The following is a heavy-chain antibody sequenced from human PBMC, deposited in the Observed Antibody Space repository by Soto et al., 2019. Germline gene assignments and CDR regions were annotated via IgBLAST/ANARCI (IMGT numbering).Heavy chain of an antibody. CDR2: VYYNGDT. V-gene: IGHV4-59*08. D-gene: IGHD3-10*01. CDR1: GGSINNNF. CDR3: TTQGFGGLHGLVDV. J-gene: IGHJ6*02. Sequence: PSETLSLTCTVSGGSINNNFWGWIRQPPGKGLEWIGYVYYNGDTHYNPSLESRVTISIDTSGNQFSLKLTSVTAADTAVYYCTTQGFGGLHGLVDVWGQGTTVTVSS.